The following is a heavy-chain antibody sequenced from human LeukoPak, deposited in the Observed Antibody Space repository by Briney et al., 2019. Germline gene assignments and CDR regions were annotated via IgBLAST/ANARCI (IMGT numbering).Heavy chain of an antibody. CDR1: GYTFTSYW. J-gene: IGHJ3*01. D-gene: IGHD2-2*01. CDR3: ARHVSTSRVAYDV. Sequence: GESLKISCKGSGYTFTSYWIGWVRQMPGKGLEWMGLRNPADSDTRYSPSFQGQVTISVDKSISTAYLEWSSLKASDTAMYYCARHVSTSRVAYDVWGQGTKVTVSS. V-gene: IGHV5-51*01. CDR2: RNPADSDT.